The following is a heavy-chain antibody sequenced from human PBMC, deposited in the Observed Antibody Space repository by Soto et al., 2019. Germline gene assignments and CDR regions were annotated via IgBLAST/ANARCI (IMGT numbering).Heavy chain of an antibody. D-gene: IGHD3-22*01. CDR3: ARAKGLFSYYYGMDV. CDR1: GYTFTSYG. V-gene: IGHV1-18*04. CDR2: ISAYNGNT. Sequence: RASVKVSCKASGYTFTSYGISWVRQAPGQGLEWMGWISAYNGNTNYAQKLQGRVTMTTDTSTSTAYMELRSPRSDDTAVYYCARAKGLFSYYYGMDVWGQGTTVTVSS. J-gene: IGHJ6*02.